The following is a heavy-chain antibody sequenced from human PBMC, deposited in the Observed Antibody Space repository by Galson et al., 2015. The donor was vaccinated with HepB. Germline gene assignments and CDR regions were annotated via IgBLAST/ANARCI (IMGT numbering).Heavy chain of an antibody. CDR1: GFTCSSYG. CDR2: ISYDGSNR. V-gene: IGHV3-30*18. Sequence: SLRLSCAASGFTCSSYGMHWVRQAPGKGLEWVAVISYDGSNRYYADSVKGRFTISRDNSKNTLYLQMNSLRAEDTAVYYCAKDKQWLSYYYYGIDVWGQGTTVTVSS. D-gene: IGHD6-19*01. CDR3: AKDKQWLSYYYYGIDV. J-gene: IGHJ6*02.